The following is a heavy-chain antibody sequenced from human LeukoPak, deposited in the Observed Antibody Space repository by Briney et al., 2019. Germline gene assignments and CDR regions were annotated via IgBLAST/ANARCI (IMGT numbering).Heavy chain of an antibody. Sequence: AGGSLRLSCAASGFTFSNYWMHWVRHAPGKGLVWVSRVNTDGSSTNYADSVKGRFTISRDNAKNTVYLQMNSLRAEDTAVYYCANGAFRLYYIDVWGKGTTVTVSS. V-gene: IGHV3-74*01. CDR2: VNTDGSST. CDR3: ANGAFRLYYIDV. J-gene: IGHJ6*03. CDR1: GFTFSNYW. D-gene: IGHD3-16*01.